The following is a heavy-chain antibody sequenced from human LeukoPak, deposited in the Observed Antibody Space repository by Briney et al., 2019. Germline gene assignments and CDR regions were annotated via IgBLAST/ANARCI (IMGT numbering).Heavy chain of an antibody. J-gene: IGHJ4*02. V-gene: IGHV3-33*01. CDR2: IRYDGSNK. CDR3: ARAIAVAGTGGGYFDY. Sequence: GGSLRLSCAASGFTFSSYGMHWVRQAPGKGLEWVAVIRYDGSNKYYADSVKGRFTISRDNSKNTLYLQMNSLRAEDTAVYYCARAIAVAGTGGGYFDYWGQGTLVTVSS. D-gene: IGHD6-19*01. CDR1: GFTFSSYG.